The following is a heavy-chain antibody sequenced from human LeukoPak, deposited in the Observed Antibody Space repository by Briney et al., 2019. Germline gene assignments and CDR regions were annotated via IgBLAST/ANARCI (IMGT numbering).Heavy chain of an antibody. D-gene: IGHD3-10*01. J-gene: IGHJ4*02. CDR2: ISSSSSYI. Sequence: GGSLRLSCAAPGFTFSSYSMNWVRQAPGKGLEWVSSISSSSSYIYYADSVKGRFTISRDNAKNSLYLQMNGLRAEDTAVYYCARDSYGSGSSLDYWGQGTLVTVSS. V-gene: IGHV3-21*01. CDR1: GFTFSSYS. CDR3: ARDSYGSGSSLDY.